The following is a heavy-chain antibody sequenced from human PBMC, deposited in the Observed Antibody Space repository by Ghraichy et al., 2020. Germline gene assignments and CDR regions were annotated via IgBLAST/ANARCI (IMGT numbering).Heavy chain of an antibody. CDR1: GFTFSSYA. CDR2: ISGSGTST. Sequence: GGSLRLSCAASGFTFSSYAMSWVRQAPGKGLEWVSAISGSGTSTYYADSVKGRFTISRDNSKNTLYLQMNSLRAEDTAVYYCAKTIGGVDVGLDYWGQGTLVTVSS. CDR3: AKTIGGVDVGLDY. V-gene: IGHV3-23*01. D-gene: IGHD1-26*01. J-gene: IGHJ4*02.